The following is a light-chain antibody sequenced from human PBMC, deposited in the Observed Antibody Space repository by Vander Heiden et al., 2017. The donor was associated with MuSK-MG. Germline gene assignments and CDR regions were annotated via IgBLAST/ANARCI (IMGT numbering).Light chain of an antibody. CDR2: EDD. J-gene: IGLJ3*02. Sequence: SDVLTPPPSVSVAPGQTARIICGGHDVRYKTVQWYKKRPGQSPVLFVYEDDGRPSGIPERISGSKSGETATLTITTVEAGDEADYYCQVWTISGDHPLLGGGTQLTVL. CDR1: DVRYKT. CDR3: QVWTISGDHPL. V-gene: IGLV3-21*02.